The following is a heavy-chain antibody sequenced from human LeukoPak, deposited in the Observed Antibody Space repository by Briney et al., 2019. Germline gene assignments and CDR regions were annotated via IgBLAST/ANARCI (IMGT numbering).Heavy chain of an antibody. CDR2: IIPILGIA. D-gene: IGHD2-21*01. CDR1: GGTFSSYA. Sequence: SVKVSCKASGGTFSSYAISWVRQAPGQGLEWMGRIIPILGIANYAQKFQGRVTITADESTSTAYMELSSLRSEDTAVYYCARAYCGGDCHPYSLYYYMDVWGKGTTVTVSS. J-gene: IGHJ6*03. CDR3: ARAYCGGDCHPYSLYYYMDV. V-gene: IGHV1-69*04.